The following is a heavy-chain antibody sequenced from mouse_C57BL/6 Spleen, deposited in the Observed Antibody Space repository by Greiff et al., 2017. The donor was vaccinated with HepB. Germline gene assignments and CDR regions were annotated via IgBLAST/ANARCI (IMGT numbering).Heavy chain of an antibody. CDR2: ISGGGGDT. V-gene: IGHV5-9*01. Sequence: EVKLMESGGGLVKPGGSLKLSCAASGFTFSSYTMSWVRQTPEKRLEWVATISGGGGDTYYPDSVKGRFTISRDNAKNTLYLQMSSLRSEDTALCYCARQPLIYYGSSLAWFAYWGQGTLVTVSA. CDR3: ARQPLIYYGSSLAWFAY. CDR1: GFTFSSYT. D-gene: IGHD1-1*01. J-gene: IGHJ3*01.